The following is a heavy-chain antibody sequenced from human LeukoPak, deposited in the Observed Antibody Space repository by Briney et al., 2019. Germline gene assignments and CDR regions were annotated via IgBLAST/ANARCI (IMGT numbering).Heavy chain of an antibody. CDR1: GFTFINYG. CDR2: IRYDGTNK. V-gene: IGHV3-30*02. J-gene: IGHJ4*02. Sequence: PGGSLRLSCAASGFTFINYGIHWVRQAPGKGLERVAFIRYDGTNKYYADSVKGRFTISRDNSKNTLYIQMNSLRAEDTAVYYCAKDLSVDYWGQGTLVTVSS. CDR3: AKDLSVDY. D-gene: IGHD2/OR15-2a*01.